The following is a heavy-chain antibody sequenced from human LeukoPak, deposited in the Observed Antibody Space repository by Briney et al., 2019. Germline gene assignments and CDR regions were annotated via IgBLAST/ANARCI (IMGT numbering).Heavy chain of an antibody. CDR2: INSDGSST. D-gene: IGHD4-17*01. V-gene: IGHV3-74*01. CDR1: GFTFSSYW. Sequence: PGGSLRLSCAASGFTFSSYWMHWVRQAPGKGLVWVSRINSDGSSTSYADSVKGRFTISRDNAKNTLYLQMNSLRAEDTALYYCARQNGGAEYGDYGHWGQGILVTVSS. J-gene: IGHJ4*02. CDR3: ARQNGGAEYGDYGH.